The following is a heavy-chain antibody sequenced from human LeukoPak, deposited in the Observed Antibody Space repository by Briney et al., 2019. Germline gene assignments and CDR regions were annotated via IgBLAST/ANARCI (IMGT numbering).Heavy chain of an antibody. CDR2: IYYSGST. D-gene: IGHD6-19*01. CDR3: AREHRYSSSGGSGYGMDV. CDR1: GGSISSYY. Sequence: SETLSLTCTVSGGSISSYYWSWIRQPPGKGLEWIGYIYYSGSTNYNPSLKSRVTISVDTSKNQFSLKLSSVTAADTAVYYCAREHRYSSSGGSGYGMDVWGQGTTVTVSS. V-gene: IGHV4-59*01. J-gene: IGHJ6*02.